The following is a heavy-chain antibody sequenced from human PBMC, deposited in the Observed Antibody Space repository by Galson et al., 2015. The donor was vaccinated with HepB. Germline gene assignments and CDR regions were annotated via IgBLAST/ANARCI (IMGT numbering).Heavy chain of an antibody. CDR2: FDPEDGET. CDR3: ATGLTYYYGSGSYFPGDY. Sequence: SVKVSCKVSGYTLTELSMHWVRQAPGKGLEWMGGFDPEDGETIYAQKFQGRVTMTEDTSTDTAYMELSSLRSEDTAVHYCATGLTYYYGSGSYFPGDYWGQGTLVTVSS. CDR1: GYTLTELS. V-gene: IGHV1-24*01. J-gene: IGHJ4*02. D-gene: IGHD3-10*01.